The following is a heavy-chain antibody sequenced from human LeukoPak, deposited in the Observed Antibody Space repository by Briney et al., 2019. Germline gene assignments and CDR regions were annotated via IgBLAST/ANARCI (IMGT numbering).Heavy chain of an antibody. CDR1: VDSISSGGYS. CDR3: ARVSLEHAFDI. CDR2: IYHSGST. Sequence: SETLSLTCAVSVDSISSGGYSWSWIRQPPGKGLEWIGYIYHSGSTYYNPSLKSRVTISVDRSKNQFSLKLSSVTAADTAVYYCARVSLEHAFDIWGQGTMVTVSS. J-gene: IGHJ3*02. D-gene: IGHD5-24*01. V-gene: IGHV4-30-2*01.